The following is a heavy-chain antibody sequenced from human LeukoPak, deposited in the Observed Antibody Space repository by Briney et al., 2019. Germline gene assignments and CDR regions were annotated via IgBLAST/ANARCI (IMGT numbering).Heavy chain of an antibody. CDR3: ARGGVQYDDFDR. D-gene: IGHD3-16*01. J-gene: IGHJ5*02. CDR1: GGSISSGNYY. V-gene: IGHV4-61*02. CDR2: IYTSGTT. Sequence: SETLSLTCTVSGGSISSGNYYGSWIRPPAGKELEWIGRIYTSGTTNYNPSLKSLVTIPVDKSKNRFSLKLSSVTAADTAVYYCARGGVQYDDFDRWGQGTLVTASS.